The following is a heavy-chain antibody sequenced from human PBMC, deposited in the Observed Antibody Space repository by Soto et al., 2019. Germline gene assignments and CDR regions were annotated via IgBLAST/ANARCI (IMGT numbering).Heavy chain of an antibody. CDR2: ISSTNNYI. Sequence: EVQLVESGGGLVRPGGSLRLSCAASGFTFSRYSMNWVRQAPGKGLEWVSSISSTNNYIYYADSMKGRFTVSRDNAKNSVYLDMNGLSAEDTAVYYFARESEDLSSNFDYWGQGTPVTVSS. CDR3: ARESEDLSSNFDY. V-gene: IGHV3-21*01. J-gene: IGHJ4*02. CDR1: GFTFSRYS.